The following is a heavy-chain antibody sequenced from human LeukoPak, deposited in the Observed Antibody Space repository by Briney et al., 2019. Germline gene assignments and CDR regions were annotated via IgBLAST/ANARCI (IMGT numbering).Heavy chain of an antibody. CDR3: ASVKLGFGGYYYYYYYYMDV. CDR2: INPSGGST. V-gene: IGHV1-46*01. D-gene: IGHD3-22*01. J-gene: IGHJ6*03. CDR1: GYTFTSYY. Sequence: ASVKVSCKASGYTFTSYYMHWVRQAPGQGLEWMGIINPSGGSTSYAQKFQGRVTMTRDTSTSTVYMELNSLRAEDTAVYYCASVKLGFGGYYYYYYYYMDVWGKGTTVTVSS.